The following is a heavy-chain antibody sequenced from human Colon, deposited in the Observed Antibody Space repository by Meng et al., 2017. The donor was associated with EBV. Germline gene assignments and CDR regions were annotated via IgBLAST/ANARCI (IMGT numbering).Heavy chain of an antibody. J-gene: IGHJ4*02. D-gene: IGHD4-17*01. CDR3: ARNGDYNPGLY. CDR1: GDSISNNW. Sequence: QVHLQERGPGLVKPSGTLSLTCAVSGDSISNNWWSWVRQPPGKGLEWIGEIYHSGTTNYNPSLRSRVTISVDKSKNQFSLQLTSVTAADTAVYYCARNGDYNPGLYWGQGTLVTVSS. V-gene: IGHV4-4*02. CDR2: IYHSGTT.